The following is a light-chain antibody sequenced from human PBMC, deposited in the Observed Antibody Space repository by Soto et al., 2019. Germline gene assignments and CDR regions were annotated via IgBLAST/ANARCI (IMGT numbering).Light chain of an antibody. CDR3: CSYAGGYTHAV. V-gene: IGLV8-61*01. J-gene: IGLJ2*01. Sequence: QAVVTQESSFSVSPGGTVTITCGLISGSVSTAHNPNWYQQTPGQAPRTLIYSTSTRSSGVPDRFSGSKSGNTASLTISGLQAEDEADYYCCSYAGGYTHAVFGGGTKLTVL. CDR2: STS. CDR1: SGSVSTAHN.